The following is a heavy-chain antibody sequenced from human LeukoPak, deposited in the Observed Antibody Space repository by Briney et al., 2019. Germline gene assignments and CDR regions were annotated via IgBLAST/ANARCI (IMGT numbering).Heavy chain of an antibody. CDR1: GFTFSSYG. D-gene: IGHD1-1*01. V-gene: IGHV3-33*01. CDR2: IWYDGSNK. CDR3: ARDQELRSDY. J-gene: IGHJ4*02. Sequence: GGSLRLSCAASGFTFSSYGMHWVRQAPGKGLEWVADIWYDGSNKYYADSVKGRFTISRDNSKNTLYLQMNSLRAEDTAVYYCARDQELRSDYWGQGTLVTVSS.